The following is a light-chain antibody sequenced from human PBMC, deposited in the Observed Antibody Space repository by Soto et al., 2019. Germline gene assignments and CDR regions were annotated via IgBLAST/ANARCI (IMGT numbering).Light chain of an antibody. V-gene: IGKV1-9*01. J-gene: IGKJ5*01. CDR2: AAS. CDR3: QQLNSYPIT. CDR1: QGISSY. Sequence: IQLTQSPSSLSASVGDRVTITCRASQGISSYLAWYQQKPGKAPKLLIYAASTLQSGVPSRFSGSGSGTDFTLPIRRLQPEDFATYYCQQLNSYPITFGQGTRLEIK.